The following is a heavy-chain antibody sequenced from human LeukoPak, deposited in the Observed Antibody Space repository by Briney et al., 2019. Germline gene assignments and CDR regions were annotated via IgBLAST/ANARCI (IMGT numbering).Heavy chain of an antibody. CDR2: TYYSGST. Sequence: SETLSLTCTVSGGSISSGDYYWSWIRQPPGKGLEWIGYTYYSGSTYYNPSLKSRVTISVDTSKNQFSLKLSSVTAADTAVYYCARRGNPGANWGWVANWFDPWGQGTLVTVSS. CDR1: GGSISSGDYY. D-gene: IGHD7-27*01. J-gene: IGHJ5*02. V-gene: IGHV4-30-4*08. CDR3: ARRGNPGANWGWVANWFDP.